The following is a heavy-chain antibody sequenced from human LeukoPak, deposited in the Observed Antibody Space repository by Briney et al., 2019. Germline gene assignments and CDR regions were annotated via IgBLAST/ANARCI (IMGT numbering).Heavy chain of an antibody. CDR1: GGSISSSSYY. J-gene: IGHJ4*02. Sequence: SETLSLTCTVSGGSISSSSYYWGWIRQPPGKGLEWIGSTYYSGSTYYNPSLKSRVTISVDTSRNQFSLKLSSVTAADTAVYYCARTIVGAPADYWGQGTLVTVSS. V-gene: IGHV4-39*07. CDR2: TYYSGST. CDR3: ARTIVGAPADY. D-gene: IGHD1-26*01.